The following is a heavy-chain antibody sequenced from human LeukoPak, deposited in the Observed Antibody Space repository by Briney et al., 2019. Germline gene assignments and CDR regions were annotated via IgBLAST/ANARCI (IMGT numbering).Heavy chain of an antibody. CDR1: GYSFTSYW. CDR3: ARGPRFTDTYYDILTALGY. CDR2: IYPGDSDT. J-gene: IGHJ4*02. Sequence: GESLKISCKGSGYSFTSYWIGWVRQMPGKGLEWMGIIYPGDSDTRYSPSFQGQVTISADKSISTAYLQWSSLKASDTAMYYCARGPRFTDTYYDILTALGYWGQGTLVTVSS. V-gene: IGHV5-51*01. D-gene: IGHD3-9*01.